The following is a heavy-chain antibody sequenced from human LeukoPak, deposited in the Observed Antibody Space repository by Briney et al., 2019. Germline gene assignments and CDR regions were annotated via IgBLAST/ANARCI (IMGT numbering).Heavy chain of an antibody. CDR3: ARDEWGAWYGELLSSYGMDV. J-gene: IGHJ6*02. CDR1: GGSISSGVHY. CDR2: IYYSGST. Sequence: SETLSLSCTVSGGSISSGVHYWSRIRQHPGKGLGRIGYIYYSGSTYYNPSLRSRVTIAVYTSTNHFSLKRRSVTAADTSVYYCARDEWGAWYGELLSSYGMDVWGQGTTVTVSS. V-gene: IGHV4-31*03. D-gene: IGHD3-10*01.